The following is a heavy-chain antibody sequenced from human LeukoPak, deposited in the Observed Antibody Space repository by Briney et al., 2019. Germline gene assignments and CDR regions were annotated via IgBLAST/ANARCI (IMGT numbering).Heavy chain of an antibody. Sequence: ASVKVSCKASGYTFTSYALHWVRQAPGQRLEWMGWINACNGNTKYSQEFQGRVTITRDTSASTAYMELSSLRSEDMAVYYCARGVLTIPYYYYMDVWGKGTTVTVSS. CDR1: GYTFTSYA. CDR2: INACNGNT. D-gene: IGHD3-3*01. J-gene: IGHJ6*03. CDR3: ARGVLTIPYYYYMDV. V-gene: IGHV1-3*03.